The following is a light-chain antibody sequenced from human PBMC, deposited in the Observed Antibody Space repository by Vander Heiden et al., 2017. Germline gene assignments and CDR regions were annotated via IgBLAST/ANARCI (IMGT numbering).Light chain of an antibody. J-gene: IGLJ1*01. CDR1: KLGDKY. CDR3: QAWDSSYV. CDR2: QDS. V-gene: IGLV3-1*01. Sequence: SSELTQPTSVSVSPGQTASISCTGAKLGDKYVCWYQQKPGQSPILVIYQDSKRPSGIPERFSCSISGNTATPTISGTQAMYEADYYCQAWDSSYVFGSGTKVSVL.